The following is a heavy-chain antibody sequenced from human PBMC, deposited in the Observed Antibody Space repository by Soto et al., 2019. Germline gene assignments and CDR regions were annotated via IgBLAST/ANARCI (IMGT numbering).Heavy chain of an antibody. D-gene: IGHD6-25*01. CDR1: GGSISSSSYY. V-gene: IGHV4-39*01. CDR3: ARLRLKYRPDDAFDI. Sequence: SETLSLTCTVSGGSISSSSYYWGWIRQPPGKGLEWIGSIYYSGSTYYNPSLKSRVTISVDTSKNQFSLKLSSVTAADTAVYYCARLRLKYRPDDAFDIWGQGTMVTVSS. CDR2: IYYSGST. J-gene: IGHJ3*02.